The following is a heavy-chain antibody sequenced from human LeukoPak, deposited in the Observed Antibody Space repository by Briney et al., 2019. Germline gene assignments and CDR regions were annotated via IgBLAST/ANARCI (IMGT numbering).Heavy chain of an antibody. Sequence: GGSLRLSCAASGFTFSTYAMSWVRQAPGKGLEWVSAISGSGGTTYNADSVKGRFTVSRDNSKTTLYLQMNSLRADDTAVYYCAKGGPTGSNYFDFWGQGTLVTVSS. V-gene: IGHV3-23*01. CDR3: AKGGPTGSNYFDF. J-gene: IGHJ4*02. D-gene: IGHD1-26*01. CDR1: GFTFSTYA. CDR2: ISGSGGTT.